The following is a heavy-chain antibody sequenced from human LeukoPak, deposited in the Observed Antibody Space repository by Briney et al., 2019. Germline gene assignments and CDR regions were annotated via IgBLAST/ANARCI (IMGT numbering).Heavy chain of an antibody. CDR1: GGSISSYY. V-gene: IGHV4-4*09. CDR2: IYTSGST. D-gene: IGHD1-1*01. Sequence: SETLSLTCTVSGGSISSYYWSWIRQPPGKGLEWIGYIYTSGSTNYNPSLKSRVTISVDTSKNQFSLKLSSVTAADTAVYYCARSGNYYYYYMDVWGKGTTVTVSS. J-gene: IGHJ6*03. CDR3: ARSGNYYYYYMDV.